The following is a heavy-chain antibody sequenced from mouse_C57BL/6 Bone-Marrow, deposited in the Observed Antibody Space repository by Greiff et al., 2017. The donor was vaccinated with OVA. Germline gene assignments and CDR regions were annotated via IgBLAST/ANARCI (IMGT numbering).Heavy chain of an antibody. CDR3: AAVYYGYFWYFDV. D-gene: IGHD2-3*01. CDR1: GYTFTSYW. CDR2: IDPSDSET. V-gene: IGHV1-52*01. Sequence: VQLQQPGAELVRPGSSVKLSCKASGYTFTSYWMHWVKQRPIQGLEWIGNIDPSDSETHYNQKFKDKATLTVDISSSTAYMQLSSLTSEDSAVYYCAAVYYGYFWYFDVWGTGTTVTVSS. J-gene: IGHJ1*03.